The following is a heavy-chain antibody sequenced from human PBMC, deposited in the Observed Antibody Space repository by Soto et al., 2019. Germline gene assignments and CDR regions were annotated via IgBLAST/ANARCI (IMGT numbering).Heavy chain of an antibody. CDR2: IYYSGST. Sequence: SETLSLTCTVSGGSVSSGSYYWSWIRQPPGKGLEWIGYIYYSGSTNYNPSLKSRVTISVDTSKNQFSLKLSSVTAADTAIYYCATRITVFGLLIPPFDPWGQGTQVTVSS. D-gene: IGHD3-3*01. V-gene: IGHV4-61*01. J-gene: IGHJ5*02. CDR3: ATRITVFGLLIPPFDP. CDR1: GGSVSSGSYY.